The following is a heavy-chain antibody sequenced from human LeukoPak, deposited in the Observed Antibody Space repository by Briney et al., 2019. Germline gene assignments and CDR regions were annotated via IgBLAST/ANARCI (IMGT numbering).Heavy chain of an antibody. D-gene: IGHD2-21*01. J-gene: IGHJ4*02. CDR2: MNPNSGNT. V-gene: IGHV1-8*01. CDR1: GYTFTSYD. CDR3: ARGLMWPEAQTDY. Sequence: ASVKVSCKASGYTFTSYDINWVRQATGQGLEWMGWMNPNSGNTGYAQKFQGRVTMTRNTSISTAYMELSSLRSEDTAVCYCARGLMWPEAQTDYWGQGTLVTVSS.